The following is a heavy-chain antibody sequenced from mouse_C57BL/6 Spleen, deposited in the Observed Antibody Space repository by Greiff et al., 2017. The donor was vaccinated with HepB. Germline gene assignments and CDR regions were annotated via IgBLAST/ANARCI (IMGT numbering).Heavy chain of an antibody. Sequence: QVQLKQSGAELVRPGASVTLSCKASGYTFTDYEMHWVKQTPVHGLEWIGAIDPETGGTAYNQKFKGKAILTADKSSSTAYMELRSLTSEDSAVYYCTRWGRQLRFDYWGQGTTLTVSS. CDR2: IDPETGGT. J-gene: IGHJ2*01. CDR1: GYTFTDYE. D-gene: IGHD3-2*02. V-gene: IGHV1-15*01. CDR3: TRWGRQLRFDY.